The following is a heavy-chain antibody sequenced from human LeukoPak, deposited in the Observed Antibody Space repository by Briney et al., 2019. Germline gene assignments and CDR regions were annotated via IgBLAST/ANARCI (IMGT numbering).Heavy chain of an antibody. J-gene: IGHJ4*02. CDR3: ARVPAGYYDFWSPYYFDY. CDR1: GYSFTSYW. Sequence: GESLKISCKGSGYSFTSYWIGWVRQMPGKGLERMGIIYPGDSDTRYSPSFQGQVTISADESISTAYLQWSSLKASDTAMYYCARVPAGYYDFWSPYYFDYWGQGTLVTVSS. CDR2: IYPGDSDT. V-gene: IGHV5-51*01. D-gene: IGHD3-3*01.